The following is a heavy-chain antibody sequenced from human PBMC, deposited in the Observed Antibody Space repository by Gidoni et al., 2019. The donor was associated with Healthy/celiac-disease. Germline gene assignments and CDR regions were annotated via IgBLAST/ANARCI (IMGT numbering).Heavy chain of an antibody. D-gene: IGHD4-17*01. J-gene: IGHJ4*02. CDR1: GFTFSDHY. Sequence: EVQLVESGGGLVQPGGSLRPSCAASGFTFSDHYMDWVRQAPGKGLEWVGRTRNKASSYTTEYAASVKGRFTISRDDSKNSLYLQMSSLKTEDTAVYYCARKGDYNLDYWGQGTLVIVSS. CDR2: TRNKASSYTT. V-gene: IGHV3-72*01. CDR3: ARKGDYNLDY.